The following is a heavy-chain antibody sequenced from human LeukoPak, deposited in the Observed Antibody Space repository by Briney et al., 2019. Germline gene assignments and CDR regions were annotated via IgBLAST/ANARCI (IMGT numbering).Heavy chain of an antibody. J-gene: IGHJ3*02. D-gene: IGHD3-10*01. Sequence: GGSLRLSCAASGFIFSNYAMQWVRQAPGMGLEWVAFIRYDGGNTYYADSVKGRFTISRDNSKNTMYLQMNSLNAEDTAVYYCARDQAGYYGSGSHRENNAFDIWGQGTMVTVSS. CDR2: IRYDGGNT. CDR3: ARDQAGYYGSGSHRENNAFDI. V-gene: IGHV3-30*02. CDR1: GFIFSNYA.